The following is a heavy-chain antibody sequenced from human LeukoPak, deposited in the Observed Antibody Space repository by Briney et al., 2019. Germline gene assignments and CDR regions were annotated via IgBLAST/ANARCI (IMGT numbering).Heavy chain of an antibody. J-gene: IGHJ4*02. Sequence: PGGFLRLSCAGSGFTFSSYAMSWVRQAPGKGLEWVSAISGSGGSTYYADSVKGRFTISRDNSKNTLYLQMNSLRAEDTAVYYCAKDIYDSSGFDYWGQGTLVTVSS. CDR1: GFTFSSYA. CDR2: ISGSGGST. D-gene: IGHD3-22*01. V-gene: IGHV3-23*01. CDR3: AKDIYDSSGFDY.